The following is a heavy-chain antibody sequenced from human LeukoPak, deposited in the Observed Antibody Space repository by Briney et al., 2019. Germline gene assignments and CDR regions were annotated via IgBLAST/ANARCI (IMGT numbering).Heavy chain of an antibody. CDR3: ARGGPYYFRSPFDY. CDR1: GFTFSSYA. Sequence: GGSLRLSCAASGFTFSSYAMSWVRQAPGKGLEWVSAISGSGSSTSYADSVKGRFTISRDNAKNTLYLQMNSLRAEDTAVYYCARGGPYYFRSPFDYWGQGTLVTVSS. CDR2: ISGSGSST. V-gene: IGHV3-23*01. J-gene: IGHJ4*02. D-gene: IGHD2/OR15-2a*01.